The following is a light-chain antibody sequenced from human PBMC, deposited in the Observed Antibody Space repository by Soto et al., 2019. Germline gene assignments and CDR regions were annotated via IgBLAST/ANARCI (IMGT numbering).Light chain of an antibody. CDR2: GAS. J-gene: IGKJ1*01. Sequence: DIQMTQSPSSLSASVGDRVTITCXANQDISYYLAWYQQKQGKVPKLLIYGASTLQSGVPSRFSGSGSGTDFTLTISSLQPEDIATYYCQKYHSAPRTFGQGTKVDIK. CDR1: QDISYY. CDR3: QKYHSAPRT. V-gene: IGKV1-27*01.